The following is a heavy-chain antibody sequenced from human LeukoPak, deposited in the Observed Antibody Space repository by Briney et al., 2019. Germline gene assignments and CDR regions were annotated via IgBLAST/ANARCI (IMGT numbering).Heavy chain of an antibody. D-gene: IGHD3-10*01. V-gene: IGHV4-59*08. Sequence: PSETLSLTCTVSGGSISSYFWSWIRQPPGKGLEWIGHIYYSGSTTYNPSPKSRVSISADTSKNHISLKLSPGTAADTAVYYCARSKVLDSCGLGTPFTASS. CDR3: ARSKVLDS. CDR2: IYYSGST. CDR1: GGSISSYF. J-gene: IGHJ4*02.